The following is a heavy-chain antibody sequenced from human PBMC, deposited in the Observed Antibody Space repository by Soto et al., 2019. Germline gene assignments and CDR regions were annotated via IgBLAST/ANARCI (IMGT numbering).Heavy chain of an antibody. J-gene: IGHJ5*02. CDR3: ARGLDRLGYCSGGSCYSGSSDWFDP. D-gene: IGHD2-15*01. CDR1: GGSISSGDYY. Sequence: SETLSLTCTVSGGSISSGDYYWSWIRHPPGKGLEWIGYIYYSGSTYYNPSLKSRVTISVDTSKNQFSLKLSSVTAADTAVYYCARGLDRLGYCSGGSCYSGSSDWFDPWGQGTLVTVSS. V-gene: IGHV4-30-4*01. CDR2: IYYSGST.